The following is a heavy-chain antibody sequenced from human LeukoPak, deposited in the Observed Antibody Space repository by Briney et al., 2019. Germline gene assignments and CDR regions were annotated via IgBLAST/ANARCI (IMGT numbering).Heavy chain of an antibody. CDR1: GSTFGSYA. V-gene: IGHV3-30-3*01. CDR3: ARANWAFDY. J-gene: IGHJ4*02. D-gene: IGHD1-1*01. Sequence: GGSLRLSCAASGSTFGSYAMHWVRQAPGKGPEWVAVISYDGSNKYYADSVKGRFTISRDNSKNTLYLQMNSLRAEDTAVYYCARANWAFDYWGQGTLVTVSS. CDR2: ISYDGSNK.